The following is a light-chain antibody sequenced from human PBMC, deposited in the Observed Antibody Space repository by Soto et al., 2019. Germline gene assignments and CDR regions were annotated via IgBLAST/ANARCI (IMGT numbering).Light chain of an antibody. J-gene: IGLJ1*01. Sequence: QSVLTQPPSASGTPGPRVTISCSGSSSNIGSNTVNWYQQLPGTAPKLLIYSNNQRPSGVPDRFSGSKSGTSASLAISGLQSEDEADYYFAAWDDSLNGYAFGTGTKPTVL. V-gene: IGLV1-44*01. CDR3: AAWDDSLNGYA. CDR2: SNN. CDR1: SSNIGSNT.